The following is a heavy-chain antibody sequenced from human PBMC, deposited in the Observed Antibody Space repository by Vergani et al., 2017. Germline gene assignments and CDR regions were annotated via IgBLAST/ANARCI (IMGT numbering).Heavy chain of an antibody. D-gene: IGHD3-16*01. J-gene: IGHJ2*01. V-gene: IGHV3-9*01. Sequence: EVQLVESGGGLVQPGGSLRLSCTASGFTFQAFVFHWVRQGSGRGLEWVSGIVRNYGVKNGNPFEGRFGISRDNSKKALFLQMNNLRHEDTALYFGVKDNDYDADGPFDLWCRGTLVTVSS. CDR2: IVRNYGVK. CDR1: GFTFQAFV. CDR3: VKDNDYDADGPFDL.